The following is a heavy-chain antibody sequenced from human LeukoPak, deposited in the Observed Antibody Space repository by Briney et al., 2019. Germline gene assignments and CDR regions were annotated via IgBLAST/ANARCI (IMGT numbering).Heavy chain of an antibody. J-gene: IGHJ4*02. CDR1: GGSISSSSYY. CDR2: FHYSGST. CDR3: ARTTYGSGSYAFDY. D-gene: IGHD3-10*01. V-gene: IGHV4-39*01. Sequence: SETLSLTCSVSGGSISSSSYYWGWIRQPPGKGLEWIGTFHYSGSTYYNPSLKSRVTISVDTSKNQFSLKLSSVTAADTAVYYCARTTYGSGSYAFDYWGQGTLVTVSS.